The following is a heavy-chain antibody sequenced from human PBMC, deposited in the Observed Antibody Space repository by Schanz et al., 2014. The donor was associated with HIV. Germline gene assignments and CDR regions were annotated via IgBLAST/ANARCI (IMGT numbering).Heavy chain of an antibody. CDR2: MWYDESHK. Sequence: QVQLVESGGGVVQPGRSLRLSCAASGFTFSSYGMHWVRQAPGKGLEWVAAMWYDESHKGYADSVKGRFTISRDDAKSSLFLQMNSLRAEDTAVYYCARASVTDFLDYWGQGTLVTVSS. D-gene: IGHD3-10*01. CDR1: GFTFSSYG. CDR3: ARASVTDFLDY. J-gene: IGHJ4*02. V-gene: IGHV3-33*01.